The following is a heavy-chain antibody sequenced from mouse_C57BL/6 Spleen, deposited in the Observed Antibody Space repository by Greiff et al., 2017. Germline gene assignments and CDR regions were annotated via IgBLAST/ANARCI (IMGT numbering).Heavy chain of an antibody. CDR1: GFTFSSYA. CDR3: ARDPITTVVATGYFDV. Sequence: DVKVEESGGGLVKPGGSLKLSCAASGFTFSSYAMSWVRQTPEKRLEWVATISDGGSYTYYPDNVKGRFTISRDNAKNNLYLQMSHLKSEDTAMYYCARDPITTVVATGYFDVWGTGTTVTVSS. J-gene: IGHJ1*03. CDR2: ISDGGSYT. V-gene: IGHV5-4*01. D-gene: IGHD1-1*01.